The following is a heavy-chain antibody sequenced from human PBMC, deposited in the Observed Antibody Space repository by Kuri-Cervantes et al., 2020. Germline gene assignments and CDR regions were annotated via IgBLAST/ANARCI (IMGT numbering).Heavy chain of an antibody. Sequence: GSLRLSCAVYGGSFSGYYWSRIRQPPGKGLEWIGEINHSGSTSYNPSLKSRVTISVDTSKNQFSLKLSSVTAADTAVYYCARGRTAMVRGVMGYWGQGTLVTVSS. CDR2: INHSGST. D-gene: IGHD3-10*01. V-gene: IGHV4-34*01. CDR3: ARGRTAMVRGVMGY. CDR1: GGSFSGYY. J-gene: IGHJ4*02.